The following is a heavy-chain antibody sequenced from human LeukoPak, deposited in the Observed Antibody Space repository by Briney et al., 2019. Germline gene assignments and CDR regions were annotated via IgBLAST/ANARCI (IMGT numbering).Heavy chain of an antibody. Sequence: GRSLRLSCAASGFTFSNYGMHWVRQAPGKGLEWVAVISYDGSNKYYADSVKGRFTSSRDNSKNTLYLQMNSLRAEDTAVYYCVKRGYNSGWYLIDYWGQGTLVTVSS. D-gene: IGHD6-19*01. J-gene: IGHJ4*02. CDR1: GFTFSNYG. CDR3: VKRGYNSGWYLIDY. CDR2: ISYDGSNK. V-gene: IGHV3-30*18.